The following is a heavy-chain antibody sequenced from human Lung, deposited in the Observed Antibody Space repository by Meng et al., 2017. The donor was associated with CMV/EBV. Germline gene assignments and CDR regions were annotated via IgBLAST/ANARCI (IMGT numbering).Heavy chain of an antibody. V-gene: IGHV4-39*01. CDR3: ARHRDSSVHYFGWFDP. D-gene: IGHD3-22*01. CDR1: GGPISSSDYY. Sequence: SETLSLXCTVSGGPISSSDYYWGWIRQPPGKGLEWIGTIFYRGNTYYNPSLKSRVTISVDTSKNQFSLKLSSVTAADTAVYYCARHRDSSVHYFGWFDPWGQGXLVTASS. CDR2: IFYRGNT. J-gene: IGHJ5*02.